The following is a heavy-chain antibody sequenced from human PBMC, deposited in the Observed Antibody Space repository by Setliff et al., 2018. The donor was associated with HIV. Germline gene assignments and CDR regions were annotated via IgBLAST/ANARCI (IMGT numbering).Heavy chain of an antibody. CDR1: GDTFSSYA. CDR3: AGYFYDSSGYSRSDH. D-gene: IGHD3-22*01. J-gene: IGHJ4*02. CDR2: IIPILGMG. V-gene: IGHV1-69*10. Sequence: SVKVSCKASGDTFSSYAISWVRQAPGQGLEWMGGIIPILGMGNHAQKFQGRVTITADKSANTAYMELTSLRPEDTAIYYCAGYFYDSSGYSRSDHWGQETLVTVSS.